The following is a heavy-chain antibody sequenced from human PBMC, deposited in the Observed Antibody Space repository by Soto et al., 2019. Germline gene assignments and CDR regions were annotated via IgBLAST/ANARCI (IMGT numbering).Heavy chain of an antibody. V-gene: IGHV3-66*01. J-gene: IGHJ4*02. CDR3: AREPLGYCSGGSCSNPDY. D-gene: IGHD2-15*01. Sequence: EVQLVESGGGLVQPGGSLRLSCAASGFTVSSNYMGWVRQAPGKGLEWVSVIYSGGSTYYADSVKGRFTISRDNSKNTLYLQMNSLRAEDTAVYYCAREPLGYCSGGSCSNPDYWGQGTLVTVSS. CDR2: IYSGGST. CDR1: GFTVSSNY.